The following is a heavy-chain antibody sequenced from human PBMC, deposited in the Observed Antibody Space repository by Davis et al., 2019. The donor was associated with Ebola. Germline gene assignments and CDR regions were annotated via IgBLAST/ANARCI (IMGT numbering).Heavy chain of an antibody. CDR1: GYTFTSYG. V-gene: IGHV1-18*04. Sequence: AASVKVSCKASGYTFTSYGISWVRQAPGQGLEWMGWISAYNGNTNYAQKLQGRVTMTTDTSTSTAYMELRSPRSDDTAVYYCARENRYSSAYYYYYGMDVWGKGTTVTVSS. CDR3: ARENRYSSAYYYYYGMDV. CDR2: ISAYNGNT. D-gene: IGHD6-19*01. J-gene: IGHJ6*04.